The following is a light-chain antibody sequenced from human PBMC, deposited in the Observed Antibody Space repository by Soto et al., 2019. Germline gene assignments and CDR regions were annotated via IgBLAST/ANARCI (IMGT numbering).Light chain of an antibody. Sequence: DIQMTQSPSYLPASVGDLVTITCQASQDIGNYLNWYQQKPGKAPKILIYETPNMEIGVPSRFSGSGSGTDFSLSISSLQPEDIATYYCQEYDNLPRTFGQGTNVDIK. CDR3: QEYDNLPRT. V-gene: IGKV1-33*01. CDR1: QDIGNY. CDR2: ETP. J-gene: IGKJ1*01.